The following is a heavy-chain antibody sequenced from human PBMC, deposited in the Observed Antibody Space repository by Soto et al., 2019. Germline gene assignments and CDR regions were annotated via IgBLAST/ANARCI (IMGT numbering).Heavy chain of an antibody. CDR1: GGSISSGGYY. D-gene: IGHD3-10*01. CDR3: ARDTSGFGERYGMDV. V-gene: IGHV4-31*03. CDR2: IYYSGST. Sequence: QVQLQESGPGLVKPSQTLSLTCTVSGGSISSGGYYWSWIRQHPGKGLEWIGYIYYSGSTYYNPSLKSRVTIAGATSKNQFPLELSSVTAADTAVYCGARDTSGFGERYGMDVWGQGTTVTVSS. J-gene: IGHJ6*02.